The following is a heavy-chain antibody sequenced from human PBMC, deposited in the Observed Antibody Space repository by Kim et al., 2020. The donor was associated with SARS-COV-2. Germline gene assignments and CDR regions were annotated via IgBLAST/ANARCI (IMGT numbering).Heavy chain of an antibody. CDR1: GFTFSSYG. J-gene: IGHJ6*01. D-gene: IGHD6-13*01. Sequence: GGSLRLSCAASGFTFSSYGMHWVRQAPGKGLEWVAVISYDGSNKYYADSVKGRFTISRDNSKNTLYLQMNSLRAEDTAVYYCAKDPQIAAGGTWATYYG. V-gene: IGHV3-30*18. CDR3: AKDPQIAAGGTWATYYG. CDR2: ISYDGSNK.